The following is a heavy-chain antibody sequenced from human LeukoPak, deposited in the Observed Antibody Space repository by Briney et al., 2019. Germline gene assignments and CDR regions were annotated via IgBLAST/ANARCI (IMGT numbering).Heavy chain of an antibody. J-gene: IGHJ4*02. D-gene: IGHD5-18*01. CDR1: GGSISSYY. V-gene: IGHV4-59*12. CDR3: ARGRRGYSYGYPPDPFDY. Sequence: PSETLSLTCTVSGGSISSYYWSWIRQPPGKGLEWIGYIYYSGSTNYDPSLKSRVTISVDTSKNQFSLKLSSVTATDTAVYYCARGRRGYSYGYPPDPFDYWGQGTLVTVSS. CDR2: IYYSGST.